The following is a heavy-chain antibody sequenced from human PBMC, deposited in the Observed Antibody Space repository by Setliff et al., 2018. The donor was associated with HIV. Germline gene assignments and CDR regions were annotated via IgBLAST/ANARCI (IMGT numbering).Heavy chain of an antibody. Sequence: ASVKVSCKASGYTFTRYGISWVRQAPGQGLEWMGWISANNGNTNYAQKLQGRVTMTTDTSTSAAYMELRSLRSDDTAVYYCARHASTWYYESSGPPFDYWGQGTLVTVSS. CDR1: GYTFTRYG. V-gene: IGHV1-18*01. J-gene: IGHJ4*02. CDR2: ISANNGNT. D-gene: IGHD3-22*01. CDR3: ARHASTWYYESSGPPFDY.